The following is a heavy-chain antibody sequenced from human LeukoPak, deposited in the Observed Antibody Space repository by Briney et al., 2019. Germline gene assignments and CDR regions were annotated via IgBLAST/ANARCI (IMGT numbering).Heavy chain of an antibody. D-gene: IGHD4-17*01. CDR1: GGSFSGYY. Sequence: PSETLSLTCAVYGGSFSGYYWSWIRQPPGKGLEWIGEINHSGSTNYNPSLKSRVTISVDASKNQFSLKLSSVTAADTAVYYCARFSRSRTTVPSYFDYWGQGTLVTVSS. CDR2: INHSGST. CDR3: ARFSRSRTTVPSYFDY. J-gene: IGHJ4*02. V-gene: IGHV4-34*01.